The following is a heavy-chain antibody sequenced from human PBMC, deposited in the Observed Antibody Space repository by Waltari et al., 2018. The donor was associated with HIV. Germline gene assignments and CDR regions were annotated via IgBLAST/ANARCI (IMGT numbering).Heavy chain of an antibody. J-gene: IGHJ5*02. V-gene: IGHV1-3*01. CDR2: INAGNGDT. CDR3: ARTYDVLTGFGWFDP. CDR1: GYTFSRYG. D-gene: IGHD3-9*01. Sequence: QVQVVQSGAEAKKPGASVRISCKASGYTFSRYGMDWVRQAAGQRLEWMGRINAGNGDTKYSQKFQGRVTISRDTSASTAYMELSSLRSEDTAVYYCARTYDVLTGFGWFDPWGQGTLVTVSS.